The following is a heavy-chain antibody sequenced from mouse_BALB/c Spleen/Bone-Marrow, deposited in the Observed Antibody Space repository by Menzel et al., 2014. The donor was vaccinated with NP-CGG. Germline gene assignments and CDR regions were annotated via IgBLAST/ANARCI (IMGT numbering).Heavy chain of an antibody. CDR3: ARDINYDIYWYFDV. D-gene: IGHD2-4*01. J-gene: IGHJ1*01. Sequence: EVKVVDSGGGLVQPGGSLRLSCAPSGFTFTDYYMSWVRQPPGKALEWLGFIRNKAKGYTTEFSASVEGRFTISRDNSQSILYLQMITLRAEDSATYYCARDINYDIYWYFDVWGAGTTVTVSS. CDR1: GFTFTDYY. CDR2: IRNKAKGYTT. V-gene: IGHV7-3*02.